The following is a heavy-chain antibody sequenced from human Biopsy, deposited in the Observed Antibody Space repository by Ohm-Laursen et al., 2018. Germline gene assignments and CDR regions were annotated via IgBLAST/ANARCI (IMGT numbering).Heavy chain of an antibody. CDR3: ARHSFGSGRDF. D-gene: IGHD3-10*01. CDR1: GGSISNNNYY. CDR2: IYHTGIT. Sequence: TLSLTCTVSGGSISNNNYYWGWIRQPLGKGLEWLGSIYHTGITDYNPSLKSRVTISVDTSNNQFSLKLSSLTAADTAVYYCARHSFGSGRDFWGQGTLVTVSS. J-gene: IGHJ4*02. V-gene: IGHV4-39*01.